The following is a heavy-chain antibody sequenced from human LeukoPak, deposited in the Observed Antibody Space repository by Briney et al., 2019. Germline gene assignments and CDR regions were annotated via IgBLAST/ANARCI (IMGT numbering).Heavy chain of an antibody. Sequence: PGGSLRLSCAASGFTFDDYAMHWVRQAPGKGLEWVSLISWDGGSTYYADSVKGRFTISRDNSKNCLYLQMNSLRAEDTALYYCAKDISLTLVTQGFDYWGQGTLVTVSS. CDR3: AKDISLTLVTQGFDY. J-gene: IGHJ4*02. D-gene: IGHD4-23*01. CDR2: ISWDGGST. CDR1: GFTFDDYA. V-gene: IGHV3-43D*03.